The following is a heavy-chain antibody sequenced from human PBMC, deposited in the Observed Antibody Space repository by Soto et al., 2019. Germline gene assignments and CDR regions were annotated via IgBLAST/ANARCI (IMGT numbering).Heavy chain of an antibody. J-gene: IGHJ4*02. V-gene: IGHV3-23*01. CDR3: AKGDTGISTCFDF. Sequence: EVQLLESGGGLVQPGGSLRLSCAASGLTFSSYAMSWVRQAPGKGLDWVSTTNSAGRTYYADTVKGRFTISRNNSKNTLYLQMDSLRGEDTAVYYCAKGDTGISTCFDFWGQGTLVTVSP. CDR2: TTNSAGRT. D-gene: IGHD5-18*01. CDR1: GLTFSSYA.